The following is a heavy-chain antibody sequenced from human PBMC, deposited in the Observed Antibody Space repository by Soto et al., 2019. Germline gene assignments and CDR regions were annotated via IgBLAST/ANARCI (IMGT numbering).Heavy chain of an antibody. CDR1: GFTFSSYG. CDR3: ARDFAGTGRAAIVDLRMDV. Sequence: QPGGSLRLSCAASGFTFSSYGMHWVRQAPGKGLEWVAVIWYDGSNKYYADSVKGRFTISRDNSKNTLYLQMNSLRAEDTAVYYCARDFAGTGRAAIVDLRMDVWGQGTRVTVPS. V-gene: IGHV3-33*01. D-gene: IGHD2-2*01. J-gene: IGHJ6*02. CDR2: IWYDGSNK.